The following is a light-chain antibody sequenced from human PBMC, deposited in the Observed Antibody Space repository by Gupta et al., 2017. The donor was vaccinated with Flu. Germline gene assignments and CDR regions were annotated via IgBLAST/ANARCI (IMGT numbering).Light chain of an antibody. CDR1: NNGSYN. CDR3: QVWDKSSDLLVV. V-gene: IGLV3-21*02. CDR2: DDA. Sequence: SYVLTQPPSVSVAPGQTATFTCGGNNNGSYNVQWYQQKPGQAPVLVVYDDADRPSGIPERFSGSNSGNTATLTITRVEAGDESDYYCQVWDKSSDLLVVFGGGTKLTVL. J-gene: IGLJ2*01.